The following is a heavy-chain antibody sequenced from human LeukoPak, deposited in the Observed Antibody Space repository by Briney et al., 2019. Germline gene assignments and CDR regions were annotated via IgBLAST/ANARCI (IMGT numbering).Heavy chain of an antibody. D-gene: IGHD6-13*01. V-gene: IGHV1-69*13. J-gene: IGHJ4*02. CDR2: IIPIFGTA. Sequence: GASVNVSCTASGGTFSSYAISWVRQAPGQGLEWMGGIIPIFGTANYAQKFQGRVTITADESTSTAYMELSSLRSEDTAVYYCARWCRLCIAAAVISWGQGTLVTVSS. CDR1: GGTFSSYA. CDR3: ARWCRLCIAAAVIS.